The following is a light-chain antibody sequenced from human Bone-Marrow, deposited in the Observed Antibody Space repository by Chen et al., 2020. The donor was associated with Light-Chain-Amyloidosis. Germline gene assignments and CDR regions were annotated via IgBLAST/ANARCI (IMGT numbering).Light chain of an antibody. CDR2: KDS. V-gene: IGLV3-25*03. CDR3: KSADSSDLGV. CDR1: ALPKQY. J-gene: IGLJ3*02. Sequence: SYELTQPPSLSVSPAQTARITCSGDALPKQYAYWYQQKPGQAPVLVIYKDSERPSGIPERFSGSSSGTTVTLTISGVQAEDEADYYCKSADSSDLGVFGGRTKLTVL.